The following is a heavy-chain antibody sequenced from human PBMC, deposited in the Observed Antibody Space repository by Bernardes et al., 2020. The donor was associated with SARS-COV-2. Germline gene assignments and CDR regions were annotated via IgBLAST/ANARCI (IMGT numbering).Heavy chain of an antibody. J-gene: IGHJ5*02. CDR1: GFTFSNYW. V-gene: IGHV3-7*03. CDR3: ARDHGDNNNWFDP. D-gene: IGHD3-3*01. CDR2: IKQDGSEK. Sequence: GGSLRLSCAASGFTFSNYWMSWVRQAPGKGLEWVANIKQDGSEKYYVDSVKGRFTISRDNAKNSLYLQMNSLRAEDTAVYYCARDHGDNNNWFDPWGQGTLVTVSS.